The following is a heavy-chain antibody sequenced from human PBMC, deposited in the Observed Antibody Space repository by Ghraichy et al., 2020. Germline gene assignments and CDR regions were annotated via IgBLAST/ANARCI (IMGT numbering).Heavy chain of an antibody. J-gene: IGHJ4*01. Sequence: GGSVSSYYWSWIRQSAGKGLEWIGRINVSGNTNYNPSLKTRATLSLDTSKNQFSLKLTSVTAADTAVYFCARLPGTFFDFWGQGALVTVSA. CDR1: GGSVSSYY. CDR3: ARLPGTFFDF. D-gene: IGHD1-26*01. CDR2: INVSGNT. V-gene: IGHV4-4*07.